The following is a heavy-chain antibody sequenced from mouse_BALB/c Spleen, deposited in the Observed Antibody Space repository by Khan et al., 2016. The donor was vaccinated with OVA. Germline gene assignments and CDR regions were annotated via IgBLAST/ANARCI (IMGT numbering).Heavy chain of an antibody. D-gene: IGHD1-1*01. V-gene: IGHV9-3-1*01. CDR2: IYTYTGEP. CDR1: GYTFTNYG. J-gene: IGHJ4*01. Sequence: LVESGPELKKPGETVKISCKASGYTFTNYGMNWVKQAPGKGLKWMGWIYTYTGEPTYADDFKGRFAFSLETSASTAYLQINNLQTEDTATYFCERGSSRALDYWGQGTSVTVSS. CDR3: ERGSSRALDY.